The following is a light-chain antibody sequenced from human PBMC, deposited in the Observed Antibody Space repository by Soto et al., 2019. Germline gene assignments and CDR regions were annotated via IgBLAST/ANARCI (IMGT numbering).Light chain of an antibody. Sequence: QSALTQPASVSGSPGQSITISCTGTSSDIGRYNYVSWYQQHPGKAPRLVISGVNKRPSGISNRFSGSKSGNTASLTISGLQADGEAIYYCASYTSTTTLVVFGGGTQLTVL. CDR2: GVN. V-gene: IGLV2-14*01. CDR3: ASYTSTTTLVV. CDR1: SSDIGRYNY. J-gene: IGLJ2*01.